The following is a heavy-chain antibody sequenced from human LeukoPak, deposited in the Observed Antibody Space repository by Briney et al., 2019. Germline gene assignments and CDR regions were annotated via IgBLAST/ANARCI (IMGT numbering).Heavy chain of an antibody. Sequence: SETLSLTCTVSGGSISTSNYYWGWIRQPPGKGLEWIGSIYYSGSTYYNPSLKSRVTISVDTSKNQFSLKLSSVSAADTAVYYCARDCHSGWRYGDFDHWGQGTLVTVSS. CDR2: IYYSGST. V-gene: IGHV4-39*07. CDR1: GGSISTSNYY. J-gene: IGHJ4*02. CDR3: ARDCHSGWRYGDFDH. D-gene: IGHD5-12*01.